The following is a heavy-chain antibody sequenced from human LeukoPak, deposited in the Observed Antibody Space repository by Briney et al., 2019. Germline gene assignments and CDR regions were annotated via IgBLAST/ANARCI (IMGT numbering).Heavy chain of an antibody. J-gene: IGHJ3*02. CDR3: ARDFPSYYYDSSGYYDAFDI. V-gene: IGHV3-11*04. Sequence: PGGSLRLSCAASGFTFSDYYMSWIRQAPGKGLEWVSYISSSGSTIYYADSVKGRFTISRDKAKNSLYLQMNSLRAEDTAVYYCARDFPSYYYDSSGYYDAFDIWGQGTMVTVSS. CDR1: GFTFSDYY. D-gene: IGHD3-22*01. CDR2: ISSSGSTI.